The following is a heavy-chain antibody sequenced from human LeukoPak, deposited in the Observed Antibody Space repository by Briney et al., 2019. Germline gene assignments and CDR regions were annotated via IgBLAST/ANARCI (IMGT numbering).Heavy chain of an antibody. CDR3: ARGWSSGWDFDY. Sequence: SVKVSCKASGGTFSSYAISWVRQAPGQGLEWMGGIIPIFGTANYAQKFQGRVTTTADESTSTAYMELSSLRSEDTAVYYCARGWSSGWDFDYWGQGTLVTVSS. CDR1: GGTFSSYA. D-gene: IGHD6-19*01. CDR2: IIPIFGTA. J-gene: IGHJ4*02. V-gene: IGHV1-69*01.